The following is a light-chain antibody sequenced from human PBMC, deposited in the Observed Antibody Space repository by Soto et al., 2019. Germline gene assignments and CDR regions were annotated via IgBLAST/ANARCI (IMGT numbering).Light chain of an antibody. J-gene: IGKJ4*01. V-gene: IGKV1D-12*01. CDR1: ESVGNW. CDR3: QQANSFPLS. Sequence: DIPMTQSPSALSASVGDRITINCRAKESVGNWLAWYQQKPGKAPKPLIYAASTLPSGVPSRFSGSRSETVFSLTVSSLQPEDFATYYCQQANSFPLSFGGGTKVDIK. CDR2: AAS.